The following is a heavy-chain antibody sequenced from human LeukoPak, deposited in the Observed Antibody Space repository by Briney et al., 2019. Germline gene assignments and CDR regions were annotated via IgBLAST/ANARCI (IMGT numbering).Heavy chain of an antibody. CDR3: VLQCGIQLGFDP. Sequence: SGPTLVNPTQTLTLTCTFAGFSLSTSGVGVGWIRQPPGKALEWLALIYWNDDKRCSPSLKSRLTISKDTSKNQVVLTMTNMDPVDTATYYCVLQCGIQLGFDPWGQGTLVTVSS. V-gene: IGHV2-5*01. J-gene: IGHJ5*02. D-gene: IGHD5-18*01. CDR2: IYWNDDK. CDR1: GFSLSTSGVG.